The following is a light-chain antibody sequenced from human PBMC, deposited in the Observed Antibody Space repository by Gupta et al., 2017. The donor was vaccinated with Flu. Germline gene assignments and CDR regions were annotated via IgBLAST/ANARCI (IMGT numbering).Light chain of an antibody. Sequence: SYVLTQPPSVSVATGKTASITCGGNNIESKSVHWFQQKPGQAPVLVVYDDSDRPSGIPERFSGSNSGNTATLTIIRVEAGDEADYYCQVWDTTSDHLWVFGGGTRLTVL. CDR2: DDS. CDR3: QVWDTTSDHLWV. CDR1: NIESKS. V-gene: IGLV3-21*03. J-gene: IGLJ3*02.